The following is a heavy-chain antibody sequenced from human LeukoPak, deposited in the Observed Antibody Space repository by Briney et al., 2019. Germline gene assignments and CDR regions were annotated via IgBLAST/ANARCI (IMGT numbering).Heavy chain of an antibody. D-gene: IGHD2-2*02. Sequence: SETLSLTCTVSGASISTGIYHWNWIRQPAGKGLEWIGRIYTSGSTNYNPSLKSRVTISVDTSKNQFSLKLSSVTAADTAVYYCARSASCSSTSCYTGEDYWGQGTLVTVSS. CDR3: ARSASCSSTSCYTGEDY. V-gene: IGHV4-61*02. CDR2: IYTSGST. CDR1: GASISTGIYH. J-gene: IGHJ4*02.